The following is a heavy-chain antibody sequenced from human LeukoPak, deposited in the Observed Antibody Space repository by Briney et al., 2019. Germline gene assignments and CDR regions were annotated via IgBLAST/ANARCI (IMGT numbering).Heavy chain of an antibody. J-gene: IGHJ4*02. D-gene: IGHD3-22*01. Sequence: SQTLSLTCAISGDSVSSNSAAWNWIRQSPSRGLEWLGRTYYRSKWYNDYAVSVKSRITINPDTSKNQFSLQLNSVTPEDTAVYYCAREWYGYDSSGYYYNLVDYWGQGTLVTVSS. CDR3: AREWYGYDSSGYYYNLVDY. CDR2: TYYRSKWYN. CDR1: GDSVSSNSAA. V-gene: IGHV6-1*01.